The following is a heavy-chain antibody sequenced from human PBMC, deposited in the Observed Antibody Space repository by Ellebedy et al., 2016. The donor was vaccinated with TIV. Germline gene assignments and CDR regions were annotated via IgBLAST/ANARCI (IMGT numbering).Heavy chain of an antibody. Sequence: GESLKISCQASGYYFTSYWISWVRQMPGKGLEWMGRIDPKDSSTNYSPSFKGHVTISADRAITTAFLHWSSLQASDSAMYFCARYDDYDEFDVWGQGTLVIVSS. D-gene: IGHD4-17*01. J-gene: IGHJ4*02. CDR2: IDPKDSST. V-gene: IGHV5-10-1*01. CDR1: GYYFTSYW. CDR3: ARYDDYDEFDV.